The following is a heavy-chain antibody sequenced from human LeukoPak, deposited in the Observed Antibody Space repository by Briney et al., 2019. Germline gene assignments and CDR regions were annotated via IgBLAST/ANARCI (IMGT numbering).Heavy chain of an antibody. Sequence: PGGSLRLTCAASGFTFSSYWMSWVRQAPGKGLEGVANIKQDGSEKYYVDSVKGRFTISRDNAKNSLYLQMNSLRAEDTAVYYCARDGSSWTRRDYWGQGTLVTVSS. CDR3: ARDGSSWTRRDY. D-gene: IGHD6-13*01. CDR2: IKQDGSEK. V-gene: IGHV3-7*01. J-gene: IGHJ4*02. CDR1: GFTFSSYW.